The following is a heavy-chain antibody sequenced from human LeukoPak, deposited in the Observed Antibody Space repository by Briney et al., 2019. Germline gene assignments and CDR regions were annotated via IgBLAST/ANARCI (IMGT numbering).Heavy chain of an antibody. CDR1: GFTFSSYA. J-gene: IGHJ4*02. CDR3: ATLNYGPYYFDY. D-gene: IGHD3-10*01. Sequence: GWSLRLSCAASGFTFSSYAMSWVRQAPGKGLEWVSAISGSGGSTYYADSVKGRFTISRDNSKNTLYLQMNSLRAEDTAVYYCATLNYGPYYFDYWGQGTLVTVSS. V-gene: IGHV3-23*01. CDR2: ISGSGGST.